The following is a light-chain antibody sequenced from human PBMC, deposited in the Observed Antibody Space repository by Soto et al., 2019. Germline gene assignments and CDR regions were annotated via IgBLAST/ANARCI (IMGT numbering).Light chain of an antibody. CDR3: SSYTSSSVYV. CDR1: NSDVGSYNY. CDR2: DVS. J-gene: IGLJ1*01. V-gene: IGLV2-14*01. Sequence: QSALTQPASVSGSPGQSITISCTGTNSDVGSYNYVSWYQQHPGKAPKLMIYDVSNRPSGVSNRFSGSESGNTASLTISGLQAEDEADYYCSSYTSSSVYVFGTGTKVTVL.